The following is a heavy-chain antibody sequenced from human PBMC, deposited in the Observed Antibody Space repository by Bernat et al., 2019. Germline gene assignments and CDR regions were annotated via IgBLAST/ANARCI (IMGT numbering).Heavy chain of an antibody. CDR2: IRSKPNNYAT. J-gene: IGHJ4*02. V-gene: IGHV3-73*02. CDR3: AKHLYSSSWSPFDY. D-gene: IGHD6-13*01. Sequence: EVQLVESGGGLVQPGGSLKLSCAASGFTFSGSAMHWVRQASGKGLEWVGRIRSKPNNYATAYVASVKGRFTISSDDSKNTAYLQMNSLKTEDTAVYYCAKHLYSSSWSPFDYWGQGTLVTVSS. CDR1: GFTFSGSA.